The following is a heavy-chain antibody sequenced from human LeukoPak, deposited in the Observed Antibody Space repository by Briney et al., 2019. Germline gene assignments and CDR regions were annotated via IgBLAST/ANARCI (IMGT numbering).Heavy chain of an antibody. CDR2: IIPILGIA. V-gene: IGHV1-69*04. CDR3: ARTSSFGVVIIPWFDY. Sequence: SVKVSCKASGGTFSSYAISWVRQAPGQGLEWMGRIIPILGIANYAQKFQGRVTITADKSTSTAYMELSSLRSEDTAVYYCARTSSFGVVIIPWFDYWDQGTLVTVSS. CDR1: GGTFSSYA. J-gene: IGHJ4*02. D-gene: IGHD3-3*01.